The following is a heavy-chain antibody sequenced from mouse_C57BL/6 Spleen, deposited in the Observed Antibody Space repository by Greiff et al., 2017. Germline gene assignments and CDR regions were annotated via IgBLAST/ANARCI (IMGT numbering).Heavy chain of an antibody. CDR1: GYTFTGYW. Sequence: QVQLKQSGAELMKPGASVKLSCKATGYTFTGYWIEWVKQRPGHGLEWIGEILPGSGSTNYNEKFKGKATFTADTSSNTAYMQLSSLTTEDSAIYYCAREGIRDWLAYWGQGTLVTVSA. V-gene: IGHV1-9*01. CDR3: AREGIRDWLAY. CDR2: ILPGSGST. J-gene: IGHJ3*01. D-gene: IGHD3-1*01.